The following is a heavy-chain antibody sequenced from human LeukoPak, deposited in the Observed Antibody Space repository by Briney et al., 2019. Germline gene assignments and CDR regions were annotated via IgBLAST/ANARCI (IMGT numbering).Heavy chain of an antibody. Sequence: GGSLRLSCAASQFTFTSYAMSWVRQAPGRGLEWVSSIGDSGVPTYYADSVKGRFTISRDNSQNTLYLQMNSLRADDTAVYYCAKAPTVTTLVVDYWGQGTLVTVSS. V-gene: IGHV3-23*01. J-gene: IGHJ4*02. D-gene: IGHD4-17*01. CDR1: QFTFTSYA. CDR3: AKAPTVTTLVVDY. CDR2: IGDSGVPT.